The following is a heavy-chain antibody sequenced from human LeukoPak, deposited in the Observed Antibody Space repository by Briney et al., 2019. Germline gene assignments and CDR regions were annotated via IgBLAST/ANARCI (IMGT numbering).Heavy chain of an antibody. CDR1: GYTFTNYD. CDR2: MNPNSGST. Sequence: ASVRVSCKASGYTFTNYDINWVRRASGQGLEWMGWMNPNSGSTGSAQKFQGRVTMTSNTSISTAYMELSSLRSEDTAVYYCARGLRREQQLLRAFDYWGQGTPVTVSS. CDR3: ARGLRREQQLLRAFDY. D-gene: IGHD6-13*01. V-gene: IGHV1-8*01. J-gene: IGHJ4*02.